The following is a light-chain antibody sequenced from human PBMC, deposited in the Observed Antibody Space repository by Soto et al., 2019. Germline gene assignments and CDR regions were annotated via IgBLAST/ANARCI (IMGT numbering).Light chain of an antibody. V-gene: IGLV2-23*01. Sequence: QSALTQPASVSGSPGQSITISCTGTSSDVGSYKLGSCYQQHPGKAPKLMIYEGNKRPSGVFNRFSGSKSANTASLTISGLQSEDEADYYCCSYAGTNTFVFGTGTKLTVL. CDR3: CSYAGTNTFV. CDR2: EGN. J-gene: IGLJ1*01. CDR1: SSDVGSYKL.